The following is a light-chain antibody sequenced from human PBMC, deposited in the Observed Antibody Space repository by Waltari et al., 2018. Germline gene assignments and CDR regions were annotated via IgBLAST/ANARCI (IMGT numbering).Light chain of an antibody. Sequence: QLVLTQSPSASASLGASVKLTCTLSSGHSSNVIAWLQQRPEKGPRYLMKVNSDGSHSKGDEIPALFSGSSSGAERYLTISNLQSEDEADYFCQTGGHGTWVFGGGTTLTVL. J-gene: IGLJ3*02. CDR1: SGHSSNV. CDR2: VNSDGSH. V-gene: IGLV4-69*01. CDR3: QTGGHGTWV.